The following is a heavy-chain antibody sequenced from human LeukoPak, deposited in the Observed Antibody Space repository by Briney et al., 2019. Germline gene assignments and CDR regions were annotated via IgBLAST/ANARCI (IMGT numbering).Heavy chain of an antibody. CDR2: ISAYNGNT. V-gene: IGHV1-18*01. CDR3: ARQRSYYDSSGYYGDDAFDI. Sequence: ASVKVSCKASGYTFTSYGISWVRQAPGQGLEWMGWISAYNGNTNYAQKLQGRVTMTTDTSTSTAYMELRSLRSDDTAVYYCARQRSYYDSSGYYGDDAFDIWGQGTMVTVSS. J-gene: IGHJ3*02. D-gene: IGHD3-22*01. CDR1: GYTFTSYG.